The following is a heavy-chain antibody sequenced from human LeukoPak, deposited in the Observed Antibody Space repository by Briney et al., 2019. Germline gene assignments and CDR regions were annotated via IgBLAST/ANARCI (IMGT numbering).Heavy chain of an antibody. CDR1: GSTFSSYG. D-gene: IGHD3-22*01. Sequence: QPGGSLRLSCAASGSTFSSYGMHWVRQAPGKGLEWVAVISYDGSNKYYVDSVKGRFTISRDNSKNTLYLQMNSLRAEDTAVYYCAKFIDSSGYDTWAFDIWGQGTMVTVSS. CDR3: AKFIDSSGYDTWAFDI. V-gene: IGHV3-30*18. J-gene: IGHJ3*02. CDR2: ISYDGSNK.